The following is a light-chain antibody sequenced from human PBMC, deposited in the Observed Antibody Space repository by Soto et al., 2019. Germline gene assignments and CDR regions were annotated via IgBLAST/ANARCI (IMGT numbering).Light chain of an antibody. J-gene: IGKJ4*01. CDR1: QSVSSN. CDR2: GAS. V-gene: IGKV3-15*01. Sequence: EIVLTQSPDTLSLSPGERATLSCSASQSVSSNLAWYQQKPGQAPRLLIYGASTRATGIPARFSGSGSGTDFTLTISSLQSEDFAVYYCQQYNNWPPLTFGGGTKVDIK. CDR3: QQYNNWPPLT.